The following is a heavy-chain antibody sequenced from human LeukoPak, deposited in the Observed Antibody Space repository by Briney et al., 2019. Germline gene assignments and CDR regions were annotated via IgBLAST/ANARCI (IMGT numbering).Heavy chain of an antibody. CDR2: IKQDGSEK. J-gene: IGHJ4*02. CDR1: GFRFSTYW. V-gene: IGHV3-7*03. Sequence: PGGSLRLSCAASGFRFSTYWMIWVRQVPGQGLEWVANIKQDGSEKFYVASVKGRFTISRDNGKSSLYLQMNSLRAEDTALYYCATSYDMGWLIGYWGQGTLVTVSS. D-gene: IGHD3/OR15-3a*01. CDR3: ATSYDMGWLIGY.